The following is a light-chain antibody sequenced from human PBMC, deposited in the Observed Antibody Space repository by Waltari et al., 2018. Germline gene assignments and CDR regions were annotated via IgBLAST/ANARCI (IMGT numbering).Light chain of an antibody. CDR2: EVT. CDR3: CSYAGSNLGV. Sequence: QSALTQPASVSGSHGQSISISCTGTSSDVGGYNVVSWYQQHPGKAPKLIIYEVTKRPSGVSNRFSGSKSDNTASLTISGLQAEDEADYYCCSYAGSNLGVFGTGTKVTVL. V-gene: IGLV2-23*02. CDR1: SSDVGGYNV. J-gene: IGLJ1*01.